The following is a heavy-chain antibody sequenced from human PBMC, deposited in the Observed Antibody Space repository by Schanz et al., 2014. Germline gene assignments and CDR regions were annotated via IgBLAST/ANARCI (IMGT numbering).Heavy chain of an antibody. CDR1: GFTFSTYG. D-gene: IGHD4-17*01. CDR2: MNQDGSVK. CDR3: VRDTDYHFDY. Sequence: EVQLVESGGGLMQPGGSLRLSCAASGFTFSTYGMNWIRQAPGKGLEWVANMNQDGSVKNYVDSVKGRFTISRDNSKSTLYLQMNSLRAEDTAVYYCVRDTDYHFDYWGQGTLVTVSS. V-gene: IGHV3-7*01. J-gene: IGHJ4*02.